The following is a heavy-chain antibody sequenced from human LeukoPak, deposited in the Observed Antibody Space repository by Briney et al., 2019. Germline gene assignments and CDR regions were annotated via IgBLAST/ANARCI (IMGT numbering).Heavy chain of an antibody. CDR3: ARLDGYNFRFGYYYYGMDV. J-gene: IGHJ6*02. V-gene: IGHV3-74*01. CDR1: GFTFSSYW. D-gene: IGHD5-24*01. CDR2: INSDGSST. Sequence: GGSLRLSCAASGFTFSSYWMHWVRQAPGKGLVWVSCINSDGSSTNYADSVKGRFTISRDNAKNTLYLQMNSLRAEDTAVYYCARLDGYNFRFGYYYYGMDVWGQGTTVTVSS.